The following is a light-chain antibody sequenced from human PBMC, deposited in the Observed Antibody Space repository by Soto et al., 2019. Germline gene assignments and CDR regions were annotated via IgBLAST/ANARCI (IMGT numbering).Light chain of an antibody. V-gene: IGLV2-14*01. Sequence: QSVLTQPASVSGSPGQSIAISCTGTSSDVGGYDYVSWYQQQPDKAPKLMIYEVTKRPSGVSNRFSGSKSGNTASLTISGLQAEDEADKYCSSHSSVSTRVFRTGTKVPV. CDR3: SSHSSVSTRV. CDR1: SSDVGGYDY. J-gene: IGLJ1*01. CDR2: EVT.